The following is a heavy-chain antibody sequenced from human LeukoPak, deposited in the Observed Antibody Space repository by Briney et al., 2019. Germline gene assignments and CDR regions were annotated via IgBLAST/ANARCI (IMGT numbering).Heavy chain of an antibody. J-gene: IGHJ4*02. Sequence: GGSLRLSCAASGFTFSSYAVSWVRQAPGKGLEWVSAIGGSGGSTYYADSVKGRFTISRDNSKNTLYLQMNSLRAEDTAVYYCAKSRGSLCDYWGQGTLVTVSS. D-gene: IGHD3-16*01. CDR1: GFTFSSYA. V-gene: IGHV3-23*01. CDR2: IGGSGGST. CDR3: AKSRGSLCDY.